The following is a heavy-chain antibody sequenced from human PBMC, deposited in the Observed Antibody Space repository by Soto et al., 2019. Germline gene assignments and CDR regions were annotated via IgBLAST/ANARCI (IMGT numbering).Heavy chain of an antibody. CDR3: ARDRIVVVPAAMKPYYYYGMDV. CDR1: GGSISSSNW. Sequence: QVQLQESGPGLVKPSGTLSLTCAVSGGSISSSNWWSWVRQPPGKGLEWIGEIYHSGSTNYNPSLTSRVPISVAKSKNQFSLKLSAVTAADTAVYYCARDRIVVVPAAMKPYYYYGMDVWGQGTTVTVSS. D-gene: IGHD2-2*01. V-gene: IGHV4-4*02. CDR2: IYHSGST. J-gene: IGHJ6*02.